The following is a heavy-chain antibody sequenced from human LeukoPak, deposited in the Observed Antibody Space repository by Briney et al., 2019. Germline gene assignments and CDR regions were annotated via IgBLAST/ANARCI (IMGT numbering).Heavy chain of an antibody. D-gene: IGHD3-16*01. CDR3: AREGWGGFDY. V-gene: IGHV3-7*01. J-gene: IGHJ4*02. CDR2: IKQDGSKK. Sequence: MSWXXXSPGXXLXXVANIKQDGSKKEYVDSVKGRLTISRDNAKNSLYLQMDSLRADDTAMYYCAREGWGGFDYWGQGTLVTVSS.